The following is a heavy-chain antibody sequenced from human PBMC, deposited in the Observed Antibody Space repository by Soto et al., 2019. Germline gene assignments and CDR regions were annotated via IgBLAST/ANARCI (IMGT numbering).Heavy chain of an antibody. Sequence: QVPLVESGGGVVQPGRSLRLSCAASGFTFSSYGMHWVRQAPGKGLEWVAVISYEGSNKYYADSVKGRFTISRDNSKNTLYLQMNSLRAEDTAVYYCAKTVSSSWLTLDYWGQGTLVTVSS. CDR3: AKTVSSSWLTLDY. V-gene: IGHV3-30*18. CDR1: GFTFSSYG. D-gene: IGHD6-13*01. CDR2: ISYEGSNK. J-gene: IGHJ4*02.